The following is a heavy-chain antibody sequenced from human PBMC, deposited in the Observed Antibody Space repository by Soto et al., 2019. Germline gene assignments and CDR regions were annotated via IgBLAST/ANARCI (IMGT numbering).Heavy chain of an antibody. CDR1: RGSISSGGYY. CDR2: IYYSGST. Sequence: QVQLQESGPGLVKPSQTLSLTCTVSRGSISSGGYYWSWIRQHPVKGLEWIGYIYYSGSTYYNPSLTSRATISVDTSKSQFSLKLSSVTAADTAVYYCARGPPLYYYDSSGLYGFDPWGQGTLVTVSS. D-gene: IGHD3-22*01. CDR3: ARGPPLYYYDSSGLYGFDP. V-gene: IGHV4-31*03. J-gene: IGHJ5*02.